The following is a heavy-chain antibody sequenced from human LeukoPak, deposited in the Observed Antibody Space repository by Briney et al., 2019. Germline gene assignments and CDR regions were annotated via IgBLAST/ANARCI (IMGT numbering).Heavy chain of an antibody. D-gene: IGHD6-19*01. J-gene: IGHJ4*02. V-gene: IGHV3-23*01. Sequence: GGSLRLSCTVSGFNISSHSMSCVPQSPGKALEWLPIISAGGDTTYYADSVRGRFTISRDNSKNTLYLQMNSLRAEDTAIYYCAKPSYNSGWYFDYWGQGTLVTVSS. CDR3: AKPSYNSGWYFDY. CDR2: ISAGGDTT. CDR1: GFNISSHS.